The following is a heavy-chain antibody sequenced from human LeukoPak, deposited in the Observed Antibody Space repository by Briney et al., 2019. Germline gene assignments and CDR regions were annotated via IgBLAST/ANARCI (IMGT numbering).Heavy chain of an antibody. D-gene: IGHD3-3*01. CDR3: ARDGPVLRFLETEFDY. J-gene: IGHJ4*02. Sequence: PSETLSLTCTVSGYSISSHYYWGWIRQPPGKGLEWIGSIYYSGSTYYNPSLKSRVTISVDTSKNQFSLKLSSVTAADTAVYYCARDGPVLRFLETEFDYWGQGTLVTVSS. CDR1: GYSISSHYY. CDR2: IYYSGST. V-gene: IGHV4-38-2*02.